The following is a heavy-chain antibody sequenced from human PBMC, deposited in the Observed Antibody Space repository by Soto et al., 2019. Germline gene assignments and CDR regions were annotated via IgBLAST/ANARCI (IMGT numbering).Heavy chain of an antibody. V-gene: IGHV3-23*01. CDR2: ISGSGGST. CDR1: GFTFSSYA. D-gene: IGHD3-3*01. Sequence: GGSLRLSCAASGFTFSSYAMSWVSPAPGKGLEWVSAISGSGGSTYYADSVKGRFTISRENSKNTLYLQMNSLRAEETAVYYCARFWSGYRYGMDVWGQGTTVTVSS. CDR3: ARFWSGYRYGMDV. J-gene: IGHJ6*02.